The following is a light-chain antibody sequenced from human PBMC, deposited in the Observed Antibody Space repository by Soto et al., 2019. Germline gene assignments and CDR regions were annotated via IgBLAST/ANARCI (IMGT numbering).Light chain of an antibody. CDR3: QQYTHRPTMYT. CDR1: QSVNNN. CDR2: GVS. Sequence: EIVLTQSPATLSVSPGQGATLSCRASQSVNNNLAWYQQKPGQAPRLLIYGVSTRAAGIPPRFSGSGSGTEFTLTISSLQSEDLAVYYCQQYTHRPTMYTSGQGTKLEIK. J-gene: IGKJ2*01. V-gene: IGKV3-15*01.